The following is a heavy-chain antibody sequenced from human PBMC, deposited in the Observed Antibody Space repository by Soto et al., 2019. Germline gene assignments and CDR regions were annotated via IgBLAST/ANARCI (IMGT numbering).Heavy chain of an antibody. V-gene: IGHV4-30-2*01. D-gene: IGHD3-22*01. CDR2: IYHIGST. J-gene: IGHJ5*02. Sequence: SETLSLTGAVSGGSISSGGYSWSWIRQPPGKGLEWIGYIYHIGSTYYNPSLKSRVTISVDRSKNQFSLKLSSVTAADTAVYYCASAYYYDSSGYSPWGQGTLVTVSS. CDR3: ASAYYYDSSGYSP. CDR1: GGSISSGGYS.